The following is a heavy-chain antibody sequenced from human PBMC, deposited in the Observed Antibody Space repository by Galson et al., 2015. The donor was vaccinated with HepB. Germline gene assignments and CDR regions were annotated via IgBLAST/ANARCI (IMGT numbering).Heavy chain of an antibody. Sequence: SLRLSCAASGFTFSTYTMHWVRQAPGKGLEWVSLTSYDERNKNYADSVKGRFTISRDNSKNTLYLQMNSLRPEDTAVYYCARDREMSTRWLDYYLHSGMDVWGQGTTVTVSS. CDR2: TSYDERNK. CDR1: GFTFSTYT. D-gene: IGHD5-12*01. J-gene: IGHJ6*02. CDR3: ARDREMSTRWLDYYLHSGMDV. V-gene: IGHV3-30*01.